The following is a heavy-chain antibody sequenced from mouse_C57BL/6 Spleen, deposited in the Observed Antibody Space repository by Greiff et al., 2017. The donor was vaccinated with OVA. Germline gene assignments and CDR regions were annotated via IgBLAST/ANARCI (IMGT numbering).Heavy chain of an antibody. CDR3: ARSDYGSSELGRGYAMDY. CDR2: ILPGSGST. V-gene: IGHV1-9*01. D-gene: IGHD1-1*01. J-gene: IGHJ4*01. CDR1: GYTFTGYW. Sequence: VQLQQSGAELMKPGASVKLSCKATGYTFTGYWIEWVKQRPGHGLEWIGEILPGSGSTNYNEKFKGKATFTADTSSNTADMQLSSLTTEYSAIYYCARSDYGSSELGRGYAMDYWGQGTSVTVSS.